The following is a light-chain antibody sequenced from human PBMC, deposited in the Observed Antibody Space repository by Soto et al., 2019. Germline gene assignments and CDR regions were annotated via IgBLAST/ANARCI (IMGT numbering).Light chain of an antibody. V-gene: IGLV1-40*01. CDR1: SSNIGSRFD. J-gene: IGLJ1*01. CDR2: SNN. CDR3: QSYDTSLSGFV. Sequence: QSVLTQPPSVSGAPGQRVTISCTGGSSNIGSRFDVHWYQHLPGTAPKLLIYSNNNRPSGVPDRFSGSKSGTSASLAITGLQAEDEADYYCQSYDTSLSGFVFGSGTKVTVL.